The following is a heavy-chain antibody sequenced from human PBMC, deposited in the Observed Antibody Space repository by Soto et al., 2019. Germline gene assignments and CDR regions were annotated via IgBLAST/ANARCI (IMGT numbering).Heavy chain of an antibody. Sequence: EVQLVESGGGLVQPGGSLRLSCAASGFTVSSNYMSWVRQAPGKGLEWVSVIYSGGSTYYADSVKGRFTISRDNSKDTLYLQMNSLRAEDTAVYYCASALLDDYGSGSYYLDAFDIWGQGTMVTVSS. J-gene: IGHJ3*02. CDR2: IYSGGST. CDR3: ASALLDDYGSGSYYLDAFDI. V-gene: IGHV3-66*01. CDR1: GFTVSSNY. D-gene: IGHD3-10*01.